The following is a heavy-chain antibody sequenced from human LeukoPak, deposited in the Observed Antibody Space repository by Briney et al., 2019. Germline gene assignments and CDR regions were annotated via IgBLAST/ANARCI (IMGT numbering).Heavy chain of an antibody. CDR1: GFTFSSYG. J-gene: IGHJ4*02. Sequence: PGGSLRLSCAASGFTFSSYGMHWVRQAPGKGLEWVAVIWYDGSNKYYADSVKGRFTISRDNSKNTLYLQRNSLRDEDTAVYYCARDQQFYGVMYYFDYWGQGTLVTVSS. CDR3: ARDQQFYGVMYYFDY. D-gene: IGHD4-17*01. V-gene: IGHV3-33*01. CDR2: IWYDGSNK.